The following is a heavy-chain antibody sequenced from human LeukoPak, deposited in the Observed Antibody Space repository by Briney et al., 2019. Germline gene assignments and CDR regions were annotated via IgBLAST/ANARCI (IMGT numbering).Heavy chain of an antibody. CDR1: GFTFSSYT. Sequence: GGSLRLSCVASGFTFSSYTMNWVRQAPGKGLEWVSSITSDSSYMYYADSVKGRFTISKDNSKNTLYLQMNSLRAEDTAVYYCTGAAATYGAFDIWGQGTMATVSS. CDR2: ITSDSSYM. J-gene: IGHJ3*02. D-gene: IGHD6-13*01. CDR3: TGAAATYGAFDI. V-gene: IGHV3-21*01.